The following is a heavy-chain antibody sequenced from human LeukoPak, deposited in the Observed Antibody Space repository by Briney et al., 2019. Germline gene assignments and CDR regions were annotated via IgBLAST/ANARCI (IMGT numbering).Heavy chain of an antibody. V-gene: IGHV4-59*01. CDR1: GGSISSYY. CDR2: IYYSGST. J-gene: IGHJ4*02. CDR3: ASGAEAAMVYDY. D-gene: IGHD5-18*01. Sequence: SETLSLTCTVSGGSISSYYWSWIRQPPGKGLEWIGYIYYSGSTNYNPSLKSRVTISVDTSKNQFSLKLSSVTAADTAVYYCASGAEAAMVYDYWGQGTLVTVSS.